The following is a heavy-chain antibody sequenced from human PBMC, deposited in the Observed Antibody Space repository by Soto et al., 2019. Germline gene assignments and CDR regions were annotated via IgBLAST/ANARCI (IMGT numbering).Heavy chain of an antibody. J-gene: IGHJ4*02. CDR3: AREYTYGSNFFDC. V-gene: IGHV3-66*01. Sequence: QLVTSGGTLVQPGGSLRLSCAASGFDVGDNYLRWFRQAPGKGLEWVSLIYSNGATFYADSVKGRFTISRDNSKNTVYLQMTSLRAEDTAVYYCAREYTYGSNFFDCWGQGALVTVSS. CDR1: GFDVGDNY. D-gene: IGHD5-18*01. CDR2: IYSNGAT.